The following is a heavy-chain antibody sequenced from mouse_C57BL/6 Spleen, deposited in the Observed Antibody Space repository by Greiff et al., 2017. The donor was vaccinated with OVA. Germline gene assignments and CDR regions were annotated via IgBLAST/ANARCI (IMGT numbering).Heavy chain of an antibody. D-gene: IGHD1-1*01. CDR3: AREPHYYGSSYGYFDV. J-gene: IGHJ1*03. V-gene: IGHV5-16*01. CDR1: GFTFSDYY. CDR2: INYDGSST. Sequence: EVKLVESEGGLVQPGSSMKLSCTASGFTFSDYYMAWVRQVPEKGLEWVANINYDGSSTYYLDSLKSRFIISRDNAKNILYLQMSSLKSEDTATYYCAREPHYYGSSYGYFDVWGTGTTVTVSS.